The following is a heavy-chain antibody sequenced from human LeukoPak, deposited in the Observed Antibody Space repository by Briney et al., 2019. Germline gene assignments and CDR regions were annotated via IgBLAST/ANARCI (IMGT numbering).Heavy chain of an antibody. V-gene: IGHV1-46*01. CDR1: GYTFTGYY. CDR2: INPSGGST. CDR3: ARWVPNSSGWYGPGDY. D-gene: IGHD6-19*01. J-gene: IGHJ4*02. Sequence: ASVKVSCKASGYTFTGYYMHWVRQAPGQGLEWMGIINPSGGSTSYAQKFQGRVTMTRDTSTSTVYMELSSLRSEDTAVYYCARWVPNSSGWYGPGDYWGQGTLVTVSS.